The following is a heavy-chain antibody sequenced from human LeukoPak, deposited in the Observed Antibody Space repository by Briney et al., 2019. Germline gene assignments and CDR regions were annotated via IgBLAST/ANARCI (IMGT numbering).Heavy chain of an antibody. Sequence: ASVKVSCKASGYTFTSYGISWVRQAPGQGLEWMGGIIPIFGTANYAQKFQGRVTITADESTSTAYMELSSLRSEDTAVYYCARGGRYCSSTSCQLSDYWGQGTLVTVSS. CDR1: GYTFTSYG. V-gene: IGHV1-69*13. CDR2: IIPIFGTA. CDR3: ARGGRYCSSTSCQLSDY. D-gene: IGHD2-2*01. J-gene: IGHJ4*02.